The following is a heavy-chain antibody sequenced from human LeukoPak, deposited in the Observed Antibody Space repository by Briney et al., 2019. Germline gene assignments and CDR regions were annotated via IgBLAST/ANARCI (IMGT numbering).Heavy chain of an antibody. Sequence: GRSLRLSCVASGITFNIYGMHWVRQAPGQGLEWVAVISHDGQHQYYADSVKGRFTISRDDSTKTVYLQMNSLRAEDTAVYYCARCSTSWYVDYWGQGTLVTVSS. CDR2: ISHDGQHQ. CDR1: GITFNIYG. V-gene: IGHV3-30*03. J-gene: IGHJ4*02. D-gene: IGHD2-2*01. CDR3: ARCSTSWYVDY.